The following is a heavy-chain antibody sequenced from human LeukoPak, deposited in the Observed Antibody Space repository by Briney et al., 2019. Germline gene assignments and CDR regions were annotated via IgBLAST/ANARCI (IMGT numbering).Heavy chain of an antibody. Sequence: GGSLRLSCAASGFTFDDYAMPWVRHAPGKGLEWVSGISWNSGSIGYADSVKGRFTISRDNAKNSLYLQMNSLRAEDTALYYCAKDIERPGIAAAGMDVWGQGTTVTVSS. J-gene: IGHJ6*02. CDR1: GFTFDDYA. V-gene: IGHV3-9*01. CDR3: AKDIERPGIAAAGMDV. D-gene: IGHD6-13*01. CDR2: ISWNSGSI.